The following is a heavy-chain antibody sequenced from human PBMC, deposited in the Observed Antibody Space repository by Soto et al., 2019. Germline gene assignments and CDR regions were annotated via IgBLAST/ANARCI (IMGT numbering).Heavy chain of an antibody. D-gene: IGHD6-13*01. J-gene: IGHJ6*03. CDR2: ISYDGSNK. V-gene: IGHV3-30*18. CDR1: GFTFSSYG. Sequence: GGSLRLSCAASGFTFSSYGMHWVRQAPGKGLEWVAVISYDGSNKYYADSVKGRFTISRDNSKNTLYLQMNSLRAEDTAVYYCAKDPQRGIAAAGAYYYYYMDVWGKGTTVTVSS. CDR3: AKDPQRGIAAAGAYYYYYMDV.